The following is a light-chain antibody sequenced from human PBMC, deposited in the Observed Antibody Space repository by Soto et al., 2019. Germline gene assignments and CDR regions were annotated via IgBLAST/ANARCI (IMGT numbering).Light chain of an antibody. CDR3: QQRSTLHPEVT. Sequence: EIVLTQSPSTLALSPGERATLSCRASKRVSSYLAWYQQQPGQAPRLLIYDASNMATGIPARFSGSGSGTDFNLTISSLEPEDFAVYYCQQRSTLHPEVTFGGGTKVEIK. J-gene: IGKJ4*01. CDR2: DAS. V-gene: IGKV3-11*01. CDR1: KRVSSY.